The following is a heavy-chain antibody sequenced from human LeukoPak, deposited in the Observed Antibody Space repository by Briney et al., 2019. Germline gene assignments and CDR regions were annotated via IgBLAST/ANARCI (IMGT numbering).Heavy chain of an antibody. CDR1: GASISSGSYS. Sequence: SQTLSLTCTVSGASISSGSYSWSWIRQPAGKGLEWIGRIYNSGSTNYNPSLKSRVTISVDTSKNQFSLKLSSVTAADTAVYYCARRNDYSNYSYYYYYMDVWGKGTTVTVSS. J-gene: IGHJ6*03. V-gene: IGHV4-61*02. D-gene: IGHD4-11*01. CDR3: ARRNDYSNYSYYYYYMDV. CDR2: IYNSGST.